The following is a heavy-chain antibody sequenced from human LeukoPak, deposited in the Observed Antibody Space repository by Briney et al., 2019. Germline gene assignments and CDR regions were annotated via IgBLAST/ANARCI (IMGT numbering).Heavy chain of an antibody. V-gene: IGHV1-18*04. CDR1: GYTFTDYY. CDR3: ARYGVLRFLEWFTANAFDI. CDR2: ISAYNGNT. Sequence: ASVKVSCKASGYTFTDYYMHWVRQAPGQGLEWMGWISAYNGNTNYAQKLQGRVTMTTDTSTSTAYMELRSLRSDDTAVYYCARYGVLRFLEWFTANAFDIWGQGTMVTVSS. J-gene: IGHJ3*02. D-gene: IGHD3-3*01.